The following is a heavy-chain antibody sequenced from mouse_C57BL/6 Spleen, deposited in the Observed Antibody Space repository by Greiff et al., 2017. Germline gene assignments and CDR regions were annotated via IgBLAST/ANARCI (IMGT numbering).Heavy chain of an antibody. CDR1: GYSFTGYY. Sequence: EVQLQQSGPELVKPGASVKISCKASGYSFTGYYMNWVKQSPEKSLEWIGEINPSTGGTTYNQKFKAKATLTVDKSSSTAYMQLKSLTSEDSAVYYCARWDGSVLGFDVWGTGTTVTVSS. J-gene: IGHJ1*03. D-gene: IGHD1-1*01. CDR2: INPSTGGT. CDR3: ARWDGSVLGFDV. V-gene: IGHV1-42*01.